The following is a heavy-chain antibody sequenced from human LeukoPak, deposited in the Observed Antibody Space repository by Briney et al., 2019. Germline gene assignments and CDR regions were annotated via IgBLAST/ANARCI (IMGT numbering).Heavy chain of an antibody. J-gene: IGHJ4*02. CDR1: EYSFTNYY. Sequence: ASVKVSCKTSEYSFTNYYMHWVRQAPGQGLAWLGIISPSGDSASYAQKFQGRLTMTRDTSASTVYMELNSLRSEDTAVYYCARDVGAFDYWGQGTLVTVSS. CDR3: ARDVGAFDY. CDR2: ISPSGDSA. V-gene: IGHV1-46*01. D-gene: IGHD4-17*01.